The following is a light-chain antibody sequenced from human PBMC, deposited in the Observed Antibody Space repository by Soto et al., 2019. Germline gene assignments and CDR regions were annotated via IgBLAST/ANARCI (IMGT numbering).Light chain of an antibody. J-gene: IGKJ2*01. Sequence: DIQMTQSPSTLSASVGDRVTITCRASQTINRWLAWYQQKPGKAPKVLIYDASSLESGVPSRFSGSGTGTDFTLTISSRQPDDVATYYCQQYNTPATFGQGTKLEIK. V-gene: IGKV1-5*01. CDR2: DAS. CDR1: QTINRW. CDR3: QQYNTPAT.